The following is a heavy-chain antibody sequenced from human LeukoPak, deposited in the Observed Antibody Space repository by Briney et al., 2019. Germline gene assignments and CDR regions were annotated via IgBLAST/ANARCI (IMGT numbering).Heavy chain of an antibody. CDR3: ANHIPEDYDSSGQENY. Sequence: GGSLRLSCAASGVTFSSDAMSWGREAPGKGGEWGSAISGSGGSTYYADSVRGRFTISRDSSKNTLYMQMDRLRADNTAVYYCANHIPEDYDSSGQENYWGQGTLVTVSS. V-gene: IGHV3-23*01. CDR1: GVTFSSDA. D-gene: IGHD3-22*01. J-gene: IGHJ4*02. CDR2: ISGSGGST.